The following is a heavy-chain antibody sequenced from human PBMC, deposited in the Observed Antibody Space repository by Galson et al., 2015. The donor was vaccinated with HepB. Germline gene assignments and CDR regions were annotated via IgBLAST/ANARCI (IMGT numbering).Heavy chain of an antibody. CDR1: GYTFSNYY. J-gene: IGHJ3*01. Sequence: SVKVSCKASGYTFSNYYMHWVRRAPGQGLEWMGRINPSGTGTTYAQRFQGRVTVTRDTSTSTLYMELSSLRSEDTALYYCAKDSGFYSFDVWGQGTMVTVSA. V-gene: IGHV1-46*01. D-gene: IGHD3-22*01. CDR2: INPSGTGT. CDR3: AKDSGFYSFDV.